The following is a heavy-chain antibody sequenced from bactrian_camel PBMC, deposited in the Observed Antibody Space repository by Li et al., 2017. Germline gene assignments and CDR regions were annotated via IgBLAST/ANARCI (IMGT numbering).Heavy chain of an antibody. V-gene: IGHV3S44*01. J-gene: IGHJ4*01. CDR2: KDGDGIT. CDR1: GDTYSRCC. CDR3: AMVRAGGHCSLKGLYVY. D-gene: IGHD3*01. Sequence: VQLVESGGGSVQAGGSLRLSCAFSGDTYSRCCMGWFRQVPGKEREGVAVKDGDGITSYADSVKGRFTISQDNAKNTLYLQMNSLKPEDTAMYYCAMVRAGGHCSLKGLYVYWGQGTQVTVS.